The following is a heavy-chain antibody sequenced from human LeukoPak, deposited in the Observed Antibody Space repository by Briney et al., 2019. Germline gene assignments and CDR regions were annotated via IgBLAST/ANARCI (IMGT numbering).Heavy chain of an antibody. D-gene: IGHD4-17*01. CDR2: FDPEDGET. V-gene: IGHV1-24*01. CDR3: ATANDYGENFDY. Sequence: ASVKVSRKVSGDSPTELSMHWVRQAPGKGVEWMGGFDPEDGETVYAQKFQGRVTMTEDTSTDTAYMELSSLRSEDAAVYYCATANDYGENFDYWGQGTLVTVSS. J-gene: IGHJ4*02. CDR1: GDSPTELS.